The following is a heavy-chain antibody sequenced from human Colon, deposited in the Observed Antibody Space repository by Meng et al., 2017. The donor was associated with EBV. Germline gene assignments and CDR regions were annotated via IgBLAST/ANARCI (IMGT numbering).Heavy chain of an antibody. CDR2: IYHSGST. CDR3: ARRRGGSGRDC. Sequence: HLLESGHGLLKPSETLSPTCTVSGGSISSNGYYCDWVRQPPGKGLEWIGAIYHSGSTSYNPSLQSRVTMFVDTSKNQFSLMLTSVTATDTAVYYCARRRGGSGRDCWGQGTLVTVSS. CDR1: GGSISSNGYY. D-gene: IGHD3-10*01. J-gene: IGHJ4*02. V-gene: IGHV4-39*01.